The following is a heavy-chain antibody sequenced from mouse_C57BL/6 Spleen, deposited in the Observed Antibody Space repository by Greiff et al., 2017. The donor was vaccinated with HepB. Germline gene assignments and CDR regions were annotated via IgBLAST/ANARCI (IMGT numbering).Heavy chain of an antibody. J-gene: IGHJ3*01. CDR3: ARDYDDDGGFAY. V-gene: IGHV5-4*01. CDR1: GFTFSSYA. D-gene: IGHD2-4*01. CDR2: ISDGGSYT. Sequence: EVQGVESGGGLVKPGGSLKLSCAASGFTFSSYAMSWVRQTPEKRLEWVATISDGGSYTYYPDNVKGRFTISRDNAKNNLYLQMSHLKSEDTAMYYCARDYDDDGGFAYWGQGTLVTVSA.